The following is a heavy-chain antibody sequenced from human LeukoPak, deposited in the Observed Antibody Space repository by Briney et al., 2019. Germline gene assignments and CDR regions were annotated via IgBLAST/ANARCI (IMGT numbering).Heavy chain of an antibody. CDR2: IIPIFGTA. CDR3: AREIKYGGRYNWFDP. D-gene: IGHD4-23*01. V-gene: IGHV1-69*05. J-gene: IGHJ5*02. Sequence: SVKVSCKASGGTFSSYAISWVRQAPGQGLEWMGRIIPIFGTANYAQKFQGRVTITTDESTSTAYMELSSLRSEDTAVYYCAREIKYGGRYNWFDPWGQGTLVTVSS. CDR1: GGTFSSYA.